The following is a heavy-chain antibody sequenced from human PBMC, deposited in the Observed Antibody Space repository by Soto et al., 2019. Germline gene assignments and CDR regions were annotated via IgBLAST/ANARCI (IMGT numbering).Heavy chain of an antibody. CDR2: IYYSGRT. D-gene: IGHD6-13*01. CDR1: GVSISSGGYY. J-gene: IGHJ6*02. CDR3: ARYSSNWFQTEGMDV. Sequence: PSETLSLTCTVSGVSISSGGYYWSWIRQHPGKGLEWIGNIYYSGRTYYNPSLKSRVIMSVDTSKNHFSLNLSSVTAADTAMYYCARYSSNWFQTEGMDVWGQGTTVTVSS. V-gene: IGHV4-31*03.